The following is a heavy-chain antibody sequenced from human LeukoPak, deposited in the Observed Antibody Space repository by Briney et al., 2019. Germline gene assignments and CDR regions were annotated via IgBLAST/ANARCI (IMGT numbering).Heavy chain of an antibody. D-gene: IGHD5-18*01. CDR2: IYTDGSI. V-gene: IGHV4-4*07. CDR1: GGSITSYH. CDR3: ARNLRQLVYGYDWFDP. Sequence: PSETLSLTCTVSGGSITSYHWSWIRQAAGKGLEWIGRIYTDGSINSNPSLKTRVTMSVDRSMNQFSLKLSSVTAADTAVYYCARNLRQLVYGYDWFDPWGQRTLLTVSS. J-gene: IGHJ5*01.